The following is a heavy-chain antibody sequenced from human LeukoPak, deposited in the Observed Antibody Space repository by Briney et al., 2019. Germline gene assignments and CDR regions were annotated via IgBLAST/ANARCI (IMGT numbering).Heavy chain of an antibody. D-gene: IGHD2-15*01. CDR1: GFTFSSYE. J-gene: IGHJ4*02. CDR2: ISSSSSTI. CDR3: ARDGDNCSGGSCYSGGVYYFDY. V-gene: IGHV3-48*01. Sequence: PGGSLRLSCAASGFTFSSYEMNWVRQAPGKGLEWVSYISSSSSTIYYADSVKGRFTISRDNAKNSLYLQMNSLRAEDTAVYYCARDGDNCSGGSCYSGGVYYFDYWGQGTLVTVSS.